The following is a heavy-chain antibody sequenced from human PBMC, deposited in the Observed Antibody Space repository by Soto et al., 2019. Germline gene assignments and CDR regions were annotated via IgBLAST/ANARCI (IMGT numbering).Heavy chain of an antibody. Sequence: CLSLSCAASGFTFSSYGMHCVRQAPGKGLEWVAVISYDGSNKYYADSVKGRFTISRDNSKNTLYLQMNSLRAEDTAVYYCAKDRLADYYDSSGLLDYWGQGTLVTVSS. CDR3: AKDRLADYYDSSGLLDY. CDR1: GFTFSSYG. J-gene: IGHJ4*02. CDR2: ISYDGSNK. V-gene: IGHV3-30*18. D-gene: IGHD3-22*01.